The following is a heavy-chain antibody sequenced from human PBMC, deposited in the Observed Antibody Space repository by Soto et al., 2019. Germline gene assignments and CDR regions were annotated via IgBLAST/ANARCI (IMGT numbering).Heavy chain of an antibody. D-gene: IGHD3-22*01. CDR3: AKESYYYDSSGYYPPDY. Sequence: HPGGSLRVSCAASGFTFSTYGMHWVRQAPGKGLEWVALISYDGSNKYYADSVKGRFTISRDNSKNTLYLQMNSLRAEDTAVYFCAKESYYYDSSGYYPPDYWGQGTLVTVSS. CDR2: ISYDGSNK. J-gene: IGHJ4*02. V-gene: IGHV3-30*18. CDR1: GFTFSTYG.